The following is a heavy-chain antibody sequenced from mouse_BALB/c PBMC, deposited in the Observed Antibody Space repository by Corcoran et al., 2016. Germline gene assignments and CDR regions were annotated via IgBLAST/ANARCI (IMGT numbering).Heavy chain of an antibody. CDR2: INPYNGGT. CDR1: GYSFTGYT. V-gene: IGHV1-18*01. CDR3: AREDEDYYAMDY. J-gene: IGHJ4*01. Sequence: EVQLQQSGPELVKTGASMKISCKASGYSFTGYTMNWVKQSQGKNLEWSGLINPYNGGTSYNQKFKGKATLTVDKSSSTAYMELLSLTSEDSAVYYCAREDEDYYAMDYWGQGTSVTVSS.